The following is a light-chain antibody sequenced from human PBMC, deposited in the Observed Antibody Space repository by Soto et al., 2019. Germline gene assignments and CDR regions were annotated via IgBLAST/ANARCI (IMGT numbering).Light chain of an antibody. Sequence: EIVMTQSPATLSVSPGEGATLSCRASQSVSSNLAWYQQKPGQAPRRLIYAASTRATGIPARFRGSGSGTEFTLTITSLQSEDFAVYYCQQYNNWPPLTFGGGTKVEIK. J-gene: IGKJ4*01. CDR2: AAS. CDR3: QQYNNWPPLT. CDR1: QSVSSN. V-gene: IGKV3-15*01.